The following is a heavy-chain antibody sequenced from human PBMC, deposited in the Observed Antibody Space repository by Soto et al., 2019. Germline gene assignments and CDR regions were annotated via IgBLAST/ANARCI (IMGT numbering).Heavy chain of an antibody. D-gene: IGHD1-26*01. Sequence: SETLSLTCTVSGGSISPYYWSWIRQPPGKGLEWIGYIYYSGTTNYNPSLKSRLSISLDTSGNQFSLRLTSVTVADTAVYYRAVHRATPGAALSNWFGPWGQGSLVTSPQ. CDR2: IYYSGTT. V-gene: IGHV4-59*12. CDR3: AVHRATPGAALSNWFGP. CDR1: GGSISPYY. J-gene: IGHJ5*02.